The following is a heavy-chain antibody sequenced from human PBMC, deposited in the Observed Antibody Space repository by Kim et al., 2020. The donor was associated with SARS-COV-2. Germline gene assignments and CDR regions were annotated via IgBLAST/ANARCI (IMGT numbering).Heavy chain of an antibody. CDR2: INHSGST. CDR1: GGSFSGYY. Sequence: SETLSLTCAVYGGSFSGYYWSWIRQPPGKGLEWIGEINHSGSTNYNPSLKSRVTISVDTSKNQFSLKLSSVTAADTAVYYCAREYKGSIGYSYGYPTYFDYWGQGTLVTVSS. CDR3: AREYKGSIGYSYGYPTYFDY. V-gene: IGHV4-34*01. J-gene: IGHJ4*02. D-gene: IGHD5-18*01.